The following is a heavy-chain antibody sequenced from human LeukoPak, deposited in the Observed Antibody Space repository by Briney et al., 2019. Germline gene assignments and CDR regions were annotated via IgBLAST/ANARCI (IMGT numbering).Heavy chain of an antibody. V-gene: IGHV3-21*01. CDR3: VREPLGYSGHFDS. CDR1: GFTSTTES. Sequence: PGGSLRLSCAASGFTSTTESMNWVRQDPGKGLEWVASISGGSISLDYADSAKGRFTISRDNARKSLFLQMDSLRAEDTATYYCVREPLGYSGHFDSWGQGTLVTVSS. J-gene: IGHJ4*02. CDR2: ISGGSISL. D-gene: IGHD5-12*01.